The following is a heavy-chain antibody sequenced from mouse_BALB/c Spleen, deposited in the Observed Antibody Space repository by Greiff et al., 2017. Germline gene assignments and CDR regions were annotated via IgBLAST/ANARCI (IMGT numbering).Heavy chain of an antibody. CDR3: ARQLRRYAMDY. CDR2: INPSTGYT. V-gene: IGHV1-7*01. Sequence: QVQLQQSGAELAKPGASVKMSCKASGYTFTSYWMHWVKQRPGQGLEWIGYINPSTGYTEYNQKFKDKATLTADKSSSTAYMQLSSLTSEDSAVYYCARQLRRYAMDYWGQGTSVTVSA. CDR1: GYTFTSYW. J-gene: IGHJ4*01. D-gene: IGHD1-2*01.